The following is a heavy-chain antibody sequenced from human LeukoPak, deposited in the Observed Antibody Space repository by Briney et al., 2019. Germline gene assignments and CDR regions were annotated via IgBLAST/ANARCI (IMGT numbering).Heavy chain of an antibody. CDR3: ARAGRNRRFDP. CDR1: GFTFSSYG. V-gene: IGHV3-33*01. J-gene: IGHJ5*02. CDR2: IWYDGSNK. Sequence: GGSLRLSCAASGFTFSSYGMHWVRQAPGKGLEWVAVIWYDGSNKYYADSVKGRFTISRDNSKNTLYLQMNSLRAEDTAVYYCARAGRNRRFDPWGQGTLVTVSS.